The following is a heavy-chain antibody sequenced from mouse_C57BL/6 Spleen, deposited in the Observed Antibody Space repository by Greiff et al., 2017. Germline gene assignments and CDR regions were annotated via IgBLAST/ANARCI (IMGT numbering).Heavy chain of an antibody. V-gene: IGHV14-4*01. CDR2: IDPENGDT. CDR1: GFNIKDDY. Sequence: VQLQQSGAELVRPGASVKLSCTASGFNIKDDYMHWVKQRPEQGLEWIGWIDPENGDTEYASKFQGKATITADTSSNTAYLQLSSLTSEDAAVYYCTTGQLRPYWGQGTTLTVSS. D-gene: IGHD3-2*02. CDR3: TTGQLRPY. J-gene: IGHJ2*01.